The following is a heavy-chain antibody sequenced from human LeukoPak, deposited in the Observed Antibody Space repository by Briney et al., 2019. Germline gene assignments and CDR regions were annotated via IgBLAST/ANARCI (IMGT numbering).Heavy chain of an antibody. CDR3: AKRSGDSRGLSGMDV. Sequence: GGSLRLSCAASRFTFSSYAMHWVRQAPGKGLEWVSAITGSGATTYYADSVKGRFTISRDNSKNMLYLQMNSLRAEDTAVYYCAKRSGDSRGLSGMDVWGQGTTVTVSS. CDR1: RFTFSSYA. J-gene: IGHJ6*02. D-gene: IGHD2-15*01. CDR2: ITGSGATT. V-gene: IGHV3-23*01.